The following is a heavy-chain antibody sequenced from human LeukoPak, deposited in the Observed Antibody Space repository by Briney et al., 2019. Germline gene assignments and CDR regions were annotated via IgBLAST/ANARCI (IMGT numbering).Heavy chain of an antibody. D-gene: IGHD4-23*01. CDR2: TYSGGTT. J-gene: IGHJ4*02. CDR3: ARRAGGYSHPYDY. CDR1: GFTVSGNY. V-gene: IGHV3-53*01. Sequence: PGGSLRLSCAVSGFTVSGNYMSWVRQAPGKGLEWGSLTYSGGTTYYADSVKGRFTISRDNSKNTLYLQMNSLRAEDTAVYYCARRAGGYSHPYDYWGQGILVTVSS.